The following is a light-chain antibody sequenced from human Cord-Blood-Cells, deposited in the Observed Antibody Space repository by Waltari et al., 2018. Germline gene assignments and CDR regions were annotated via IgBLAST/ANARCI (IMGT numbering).Light chain of an antibody. CDR2: YDS. CDR3: QVWDSSSDHV. V-gene: IGLV3-21*04. Sequence: SYVLTQPPSVSVAPGKTARITCGGNNIGSKSVHWYQQKPGQAPVLVIYYDSDRPSGIPERFSGSNSGNTATLTISRVEAGDEADYYCQVWDSSSDHVFGTGTKVTV. CDR1: NIGSKS. J-gene: IGLJ1*01.